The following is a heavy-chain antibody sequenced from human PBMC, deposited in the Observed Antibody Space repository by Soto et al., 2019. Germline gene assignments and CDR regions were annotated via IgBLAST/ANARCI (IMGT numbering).Heavy chain of an antibody. CDR2: ISSSSSTI. V-gene: IGHV3-48*01. J-gene: IGHJ6*03. CDR1: GFTFSSYS. Sequence: GGSLRLSCAASGFTFSSYSMNWVRQAPGKGLEWVSYISSSSSTIYYADSVKGRFTISRDNAKNSLYLQMNSLRAEDTAVYYCARGGPLYDFWSGYYTNYYYYMDVWGKGTTVTVSS. D-gene: IGHD3-3*01. CDR3: ARGGPLYDFWSGYYTNYYYYMDV.